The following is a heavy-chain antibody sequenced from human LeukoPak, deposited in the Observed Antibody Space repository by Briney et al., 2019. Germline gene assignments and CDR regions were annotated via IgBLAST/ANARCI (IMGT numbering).Heavy chain of an antibody. CDR2: INHSGSI. CDR3: ARDGVASWFDP. CDR1: GGSFSGYS. Sequence: KPSETLSLTCAVYGGSFSGYSWSWVRQPPGKGLEWIGEINHSGSINYNPSLKSRVTISEDTSKRQFSLRLSSVTAADTAVYYCARDGVASWFDPWGQGTLVTVSS. V-gene: IGHV4-34*01. D-gene: IGHD2-8*01. J-gene: IGHJ5*02.